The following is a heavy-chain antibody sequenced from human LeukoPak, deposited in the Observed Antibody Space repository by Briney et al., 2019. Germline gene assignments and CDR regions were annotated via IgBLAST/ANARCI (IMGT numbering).Heavy chain of an antibody. J-gene: IGHJ4*02. Sequence: ASVKVSCKACGYNFSAYYMHWVRQAPGQGLEWMGWINPNSGGTNYAQKFQGRVTITRDTSISTAYLDLHRLRSHDPAVYFCERGSSRRIIDYWGQGTLVTVSS. V-gene: IGHV1-2*02. D-gene: IGHD6-13*01. CDR3: ERGSSRRIIDY. CDR2: INPNSGGT. CDR1: GYNFSAYY.